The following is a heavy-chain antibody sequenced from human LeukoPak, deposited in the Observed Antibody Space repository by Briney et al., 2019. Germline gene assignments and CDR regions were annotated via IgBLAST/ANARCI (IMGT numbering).Heavy chain of an antibody. J-gene: IGHJ4*02. CDR1: GYTFTGYY. V-gene: IGHV1-2*02. CDR3: ARGVTTPRGYTYGHNY. CDR2: INPNSGDT. Sequence: GASVKVSCKASGYTFTGYYMHWVRQAPGQGLVWMGWINPNSGDTHYAQKFQGRVTMTSDTSISTAYMELSRLRSDDTAVYYFARGVTTPRGYTYGHNYWGQGTLVTVSS. D-gene: IGHD5-18*01.